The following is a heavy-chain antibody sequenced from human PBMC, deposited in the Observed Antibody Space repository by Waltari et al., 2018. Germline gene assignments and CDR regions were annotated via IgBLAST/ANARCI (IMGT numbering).Heavy chain of an antibody. Sequence: QLQLQESGPGLVKPSETLSLTCTVSGDSITSSDHFWAWIRQSPGEGLERIGRINYSGSPHCNPSLKSRVTISVDTSKNQFSLRLSSATAADTGVYYCARRVGIGDYFDYWGQGTLVTVSS. CDR2: INYSGSP. CDR3: ARRVGIGDYFDY. CDR1: GDSITSSDHF. D-gene: IGHD2-21*01. J-gene: IGHJ4*02. V-gene: IGHV4-39*01.